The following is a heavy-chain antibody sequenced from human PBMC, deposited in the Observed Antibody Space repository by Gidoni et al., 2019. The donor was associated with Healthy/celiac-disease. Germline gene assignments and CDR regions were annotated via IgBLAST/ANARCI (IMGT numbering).Heavy chain of an antibody. V-gene: IGHV3-30-3*01. CDR3: AREVITMEAFDI. Sequence: QVQLVESVGGVVQPGRSLRLSCSASGFTFSSYAMHWVRQAPGKGLEWVAVISYDGSNKYYADSVKGRFTISRDNSKNTLYLQMNSLRAEDTAVYYCAREVITMEAFDIWGQGTMVTVSS. CDR2: ISYDGSNK. CDR1: GFTFSSYA. J-gene: IGHJ3*02. D-gene: IGHD3-10*01.